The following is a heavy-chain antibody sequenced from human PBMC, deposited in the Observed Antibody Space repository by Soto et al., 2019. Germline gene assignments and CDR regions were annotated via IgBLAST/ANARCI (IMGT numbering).Heavy chain of an antibody. D-gene: IGHD3-16*01. Sequence: LCWVRQAPGQGLEWMGWISAYNGNTNYAQNFQGRVTMTTDTSTSTAYMKLRSLRSDDTAVYYCARGGTPIDYWCQGILVTVSS. CDR3: ARGGTPIDY. CDR2: ISAYNGNT. V-gene: IGHV1-18*01. J-gene: IGHJ4*02.